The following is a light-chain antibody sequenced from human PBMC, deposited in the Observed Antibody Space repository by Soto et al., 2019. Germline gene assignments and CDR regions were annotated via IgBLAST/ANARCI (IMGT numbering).Light chain of an antibody. V-gene: IGKV1-5*01. Sequence: DIQMTQSPSTLSASVGDRVTITCRASQSIGSWLAWFQQKPGKAPELLIYDASSLGSGVPARFSGSGSGTEFTLTVSSLQPDDFATYYCQQYSTYIRTFGQGTKVEVK. CDR1: QSIGSW. J-gene: IGKJ1*01. CDR2: DAS. CDR3: QQYSTYIRT.